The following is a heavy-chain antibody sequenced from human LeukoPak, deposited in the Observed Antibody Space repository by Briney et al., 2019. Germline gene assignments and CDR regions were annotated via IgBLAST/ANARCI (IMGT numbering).Heavy chain of an antibody. D-gene: IGHD2-2*01. CDR1: GGTFSSYA. CDR2: IIPIFGTA. CDR3: ARGLGYCSSTSCSAVPYYFDY. V-gene: IGHV1-69*13. J-gene: IGHJ4*02. Sequence: ASVKVSCKASGGTFSSYAISWVRQAPGQGLEWMGGIIPIFGTANYAQKFQGRVTITADESTSTAYMELSSLRSEDTAVYYCARGLGYCSSTSCSAVPYYFDYWGQGTLVTVSS.